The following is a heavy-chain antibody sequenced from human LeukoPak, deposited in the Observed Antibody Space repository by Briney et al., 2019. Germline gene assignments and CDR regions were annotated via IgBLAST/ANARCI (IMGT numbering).Heavy chain of an antibody. CDR3: AREGLGELTLDY. D-gene: IGHD3-16*01. Sequence: ASVKVSCKASGYTFTTYGISWMRQAPGQGLEWMGWISTYDGDTNYAQKLQGRVTMTTDTSTNTAYMELRSLRSDDTAVYYCAREGLGELTLDYWGQGTLVTVSS. J-gene: IGHJ4*02. CDR2: ISTYDGDT. CDR1: GYTFTTYG. V-gene: IGHV1-18*01.